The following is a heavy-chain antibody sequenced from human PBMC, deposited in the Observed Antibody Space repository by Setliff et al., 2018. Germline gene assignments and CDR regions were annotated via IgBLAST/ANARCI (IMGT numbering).Heavy chain of an antibody. CDR2: INTGGGSA. CDR3: ARDILLVEGVSVTGCWFDP. CDR1: GYTFTSYY. D-gene: IGHD3-9*01. Sequence: ASVKVSCKASGYTFTSYYMYWVRQAPGQGFEWMGTINTGGGSASIVDQFQGRITMTTDTSTSTSYMELRSLRSDDTAVYYRARDILLVEGVSVTGCWFDPWGQGALVTVSS. J-gene: IGHJ5*02. V-gene: IGHV1-46*01.